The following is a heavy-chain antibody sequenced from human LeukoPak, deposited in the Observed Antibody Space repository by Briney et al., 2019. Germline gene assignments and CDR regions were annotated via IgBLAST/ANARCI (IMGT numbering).Heavy chain of an antibody. D-gene: IGHD3-3*01. CDR3: ARDFFWEDYFDY. CDR2: INHSGST. V-gene: IGHV4-34*01. J-gene: IGHJ4*02. Sequence: SETLSLTCAVYGGSFSGYYWSWIRQPPGKGLEWIGEINHSGSTNYNPSLKSRVTISVDTSKNQFSLKLSSVTAADTAVYYCARDFFWEDYFDYWGQGTLVTVSS. CDR1: GGSFSGYY.